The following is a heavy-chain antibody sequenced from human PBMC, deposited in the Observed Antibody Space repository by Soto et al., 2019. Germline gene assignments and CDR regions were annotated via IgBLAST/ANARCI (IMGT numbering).Heavy chain of an antibody. D-gene: IGHD6-25*01. CDR1: GFTFSSYG. CDR2: ISYDGSNK. J-gene: IGHJ1*01. V-gene: IGHV3-30*03. Sequence: QVQLVESGGGVVQPGRSLRLSCAASGFTFSSYGMHWVRQAPGKGLEWVAVISYDGSNKYYADSVKGRFTISRDNSKNTLHLLMNSLRAEDTAVYCGADEATRSDLGRAAAAVNFQHRGQGARVTVS. CDR3: ADEATRSDLGRAAAAVNFQH.